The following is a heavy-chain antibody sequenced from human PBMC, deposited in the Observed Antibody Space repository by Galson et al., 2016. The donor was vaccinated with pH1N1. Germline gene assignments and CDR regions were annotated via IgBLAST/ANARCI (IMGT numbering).Heavy chain of an antibody. V-gene: IGHV3-11*01. J-gene: IGHJ4*02. CDR2: ISSGGNTK. Sequence: SLRLSCAASGVDFNYYYMSWVRQAPGKGLEWVSYISSGGNTKYYADSVKGRFTISRDNTENSLILQMNRLSSDDTGVYYCARESGYCSTSGCHYGLDYWGQGALVTVSS. CDR1: GVDFNYYY. CDR3: ARESGYCSTSGCHYGLDY. D-gene: IGHD2-2*03.